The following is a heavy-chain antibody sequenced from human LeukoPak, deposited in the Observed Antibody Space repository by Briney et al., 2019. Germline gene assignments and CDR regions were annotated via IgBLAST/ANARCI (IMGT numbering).Heavy chain of an antibody. J-gene: IGHJ1*01. CDR2: IHHSGST. D-gene: IGHD3-22*01. Sequence: SQALSLTCAVSGDSVSSGGYSWSWIRQPPGKGLDWIGYIHHSGSTYYNPSLKSRVTISVDTSKNHFSLILSSVTAADTAVYYCARGPLGDYDRLGYYPEYFQHWGQGTLVTVSS. V-gene: IGHV4-30-2*01. CDR3: ARGPLGDYDRLGYYPEYFQH. CDR1: GDSVSSGGYS.